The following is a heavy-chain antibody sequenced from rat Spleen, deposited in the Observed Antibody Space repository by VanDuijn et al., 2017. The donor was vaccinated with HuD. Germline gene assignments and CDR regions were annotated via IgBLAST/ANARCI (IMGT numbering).Heavy chain of an antibody. Sequence: EVQLVESGGGLVQPRRSLKLSCEASGFTFSNYDMAWVRQAPTKGLEWIASISTGGGNTYYRDSVKGRFTISRDNAKNTQYLQMDSLRSEDTATYYCARDYSNYFPYWYFDFWGPGTMVTVSS. CDR2: ISTGGGNT. V-gene: IGHV5S13*01. J-gene: IGHJ1*01. CDR3: ARDYSNYFPYWYFDF. CDR1: GFTFSNYD. D-gene: IGHD1-2*01.